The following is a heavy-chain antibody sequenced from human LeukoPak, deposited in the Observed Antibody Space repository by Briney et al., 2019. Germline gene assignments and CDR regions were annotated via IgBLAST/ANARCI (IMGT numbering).Heavy chain of an antibody. Sequence: GGSLRLSCAASGFTFSGSAMHWVRQASGKGLEWVGRIRSKANSYATAYAASVKGRSTISRDDSKNTAYLQMNSLKTEDTAVYYCTRPIVGATSWGDAFDIWGQGTMVTVSS. D-gene: IGHD1-26*01. CDR1: GFTFSGSA. V-gene: IGHV3-73*01. CDR3: TRPIVGATSWGDAFDI. CDR2: IRSKANSYAT. J-gene: IGHJ3*02.